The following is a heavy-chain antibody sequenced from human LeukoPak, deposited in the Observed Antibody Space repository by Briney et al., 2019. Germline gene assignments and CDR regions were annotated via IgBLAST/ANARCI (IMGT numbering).Heavy chain of an antibody. V-gene: IGHV3-21*01. Sequence: GGSLRLSCAASGFTFSSYNMNWVRQAPGKGLEWVSFISSSSSHIYYADSVKGRFTISRDNAKKSLYLRMNSLRAEDTAVYYCSDVSGSYWGQGTLVTVSS. CDR1: GFTFSSYN. CDR3: SDVSGSY. J-gene: IGHJ4*02. CDR2: ISSSSSHI. D-gene: IGHD3-10*01.